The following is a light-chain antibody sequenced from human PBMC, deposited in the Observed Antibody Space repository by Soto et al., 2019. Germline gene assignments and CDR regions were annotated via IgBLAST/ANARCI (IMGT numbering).Light chain of an antibody. CDR3: QQYYGWPPTYT. J-gene: IGKJ2*01. Sequence: DTVLTQSPVTLSVSPGDSAIFYCRASETVLKKLAWYQQKPGQPPRLLIYGASIRATGIPDRFAGDGSGTDFTLTINSLQSEDFGVYSCQQYYGWPPTYTFGQGTQLEI. CDR2: GAS. V-gene: IGKV3-15*01. CDR1: ETVLKK.